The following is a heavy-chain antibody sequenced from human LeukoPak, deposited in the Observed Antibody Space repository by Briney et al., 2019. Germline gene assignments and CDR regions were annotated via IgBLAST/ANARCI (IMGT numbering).Heavy chain of an antibody. CDR1: GGSISSSTYY. D-gene: IGHD1-26*01. J-gene: IGHJ4*02. CDR3: ARDGYSGSYYGY. Sequence: PSETLSLTCTVSGGSISSSTYYWGWIRQPPGKGLEWIGSIYYGGRTFYNPSLKSRVTISVDTSKNQFSLKLSSVTAADTAVYYCARDGYSGSYYGYWGQGTLVTVSS. CDR2: IYYGGRT. V-gene: IGHV4-39*07.